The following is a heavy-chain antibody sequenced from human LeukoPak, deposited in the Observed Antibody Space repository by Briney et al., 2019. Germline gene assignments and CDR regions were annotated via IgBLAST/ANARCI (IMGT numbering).Heavy chain of an antibody. Sequence: SETLSLTCTVSGGSISSSSYYWGWIRQPPGKGLEWIGYIYYSGSTNYNPSLKSRVTISVDTSKNQFSLKLSSVTAADTAVYYCARVKGILYYFDYWGQGTLVTVSS. CDR1: GGSISSSSYY. J-gene: IGHJ4*02. CDR2: IYYSGST. CDR3: ARVKGILYYFDY. V-gene: IGHV4-61*05.